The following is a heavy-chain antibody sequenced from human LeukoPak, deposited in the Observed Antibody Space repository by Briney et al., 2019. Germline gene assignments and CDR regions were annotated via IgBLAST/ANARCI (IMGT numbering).Heavy chain of an antibody. D-gene: IGHD2-2*01. J-gene: IGHJ5*02. V-gene: IGHV5-51*01. CDR1: GYIFTDYW. CDR2: IFTGGSDT. Sequence: GESLKISCKASGYIFTDYWIGWVRQLPGKGLEWMGIIFTGGSDTRYSPSFQGQVTISADRSITTAYLHWSSLKASDTAMYYCARRPANWFDPWGQGTLVTVSS. CDR3: ARRPANWFDP.